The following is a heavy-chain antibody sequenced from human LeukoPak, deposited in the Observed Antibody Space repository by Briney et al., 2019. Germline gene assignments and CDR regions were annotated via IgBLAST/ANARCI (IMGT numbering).Heavy chain of an antibody. V-gene: IGHV4-34*01. Sequence: PSETLSLTCAVYGGSFSGYYWSWIRQPPGKGLGWIGEINHSGSTNYNPSLKSRVTISVDTSKNQFSLKLSSVTAADTAVYYCARDDASWRYCSSTSCYRKIGLGFDPWGQGTLVTVSS. CDR1: GGSFSGYY. D-gene: IGHD2-2*01. CDR2: INHSGST. CDR3: ARDDASWRYCSSTSCYRKIGLGFDP. J-gene: IGHJ5*02.